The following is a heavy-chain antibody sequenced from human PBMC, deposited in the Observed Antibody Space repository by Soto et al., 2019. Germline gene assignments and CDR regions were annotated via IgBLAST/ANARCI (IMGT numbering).Heavy chain of an antibody. CDR3: AHYVSASPAGWFDP. J-gene: IGHJ5*02. CDR2: IYWDDDN. CDR1: GFSLSTSGEA. Sequence: QITLKESGPALVKPTQTLTLTCTFSGFSLSTSGEAVGWIRQPPGGALEWLALIYWDDDNRYNPTLKSRLTITEDTSKNQVVLTLTNMDPVDTPTYYCAHYVSASPAGWFDPWGQGILVTVSS. V-gene: IGHV2-5*02. D-gene: IGHD3-10*01.